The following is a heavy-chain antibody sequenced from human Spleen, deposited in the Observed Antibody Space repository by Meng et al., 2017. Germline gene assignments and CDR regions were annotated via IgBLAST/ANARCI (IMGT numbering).Heavy chain of an antibody. CDR1: GVSVSIIIYY. Sequence: QPEEPGPGLARPPETLSLTCTVSGVSVSIIIYYGIWFRQPPGRGLEGLGDISYSGSTRYNSSLMSRVTISVDTSKNQFSLKLSSVTAADTAVYYCASQEESGWYAYPGYWGQGTLVTVSS. CDR2: ISYSGST. J-gene: IGHJ4*02. CDR3: ASQEESGWYAYPGY. V-gene: IGHV4-61*01. D-gene: IGHD6-19*01.